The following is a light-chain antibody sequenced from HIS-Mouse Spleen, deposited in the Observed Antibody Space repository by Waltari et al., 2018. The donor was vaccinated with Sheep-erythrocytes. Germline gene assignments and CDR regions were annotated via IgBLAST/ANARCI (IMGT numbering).Light chain of an antibody. CDR3: QAWDSSTEV. CDR2: QDS. CDR1: KLGDKY. Sequence: SYELTQPPSVSVSPGQTASITCSGDKLGDKYACWYQQKPGQSPVLVIYQDSQRPSGIPGRFSGSNSGNTATLTISGTQAMDEADYYCQAWDSSTEVFGGGTKLTVL. V-gene: IGLV3-1*01. J-gene: IGLJ2*01.